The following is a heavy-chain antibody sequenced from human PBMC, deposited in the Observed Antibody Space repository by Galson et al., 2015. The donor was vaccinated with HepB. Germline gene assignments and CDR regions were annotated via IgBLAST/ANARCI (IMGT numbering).Heavy chain of an antibody. CDR3: AKVRGSSWLDGMDV. CDR1: GFTFDDYT. D-gene: IGHD6-13*01. V-gene: IGHV3-43*01. Sequence: SLRLSCAASGFTFDDYTMHWVRQAPGKGLEWVSLISWDGGSTYYADSVKGRFTISRDNSKNSLYLQMNSLRTEDTALYYCAKVRGSSWLDGMDVWGQGTTVTVSS. CDR2: ISWDGGST. J-gene: IGHJ6*02.